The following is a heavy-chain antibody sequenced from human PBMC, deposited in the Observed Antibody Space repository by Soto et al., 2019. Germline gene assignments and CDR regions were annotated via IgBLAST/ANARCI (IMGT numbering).Heavy chain of an antibody. D-gene: IGHD2-8*02. CDR1: GFTFSDYA. Sequence: GGSLRLSCAASGFTFSDYAMSWVRQAPGKGLEWVSSISGTGGTTYYIDSVKGRFTISRDNSKNTLYLQMNSLRAEDMAIYYCAKDSEFGNHGALLGFHSWGPGTLVTVSS. CDR3: AKDSEFGNHGALLGFHS. J-gene: IGHJ4*02. CDR2: ISGTGGTT. V-gene: IGHV3-23*01.